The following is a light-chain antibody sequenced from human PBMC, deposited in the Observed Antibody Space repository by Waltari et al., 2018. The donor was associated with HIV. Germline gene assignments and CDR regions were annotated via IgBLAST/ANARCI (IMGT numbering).Light chain of an antibody. CDR3: CSYAGSSTPV. CDR1: RSDVGRYNL. CDR2: EVS. Sequence: QSALTQPASVSGSPGPSLTISCPGTRSDVGRYNLVPWYQQHPGKAPKLMIYEVSKRPSGVSNRFSGSKSGNTASLTIAGLQAEDEADYYCCSYAGSSTPVFGGGTKLTVL. J-gene: IGLJ2*01. V-gene: IGLV2-23*02.